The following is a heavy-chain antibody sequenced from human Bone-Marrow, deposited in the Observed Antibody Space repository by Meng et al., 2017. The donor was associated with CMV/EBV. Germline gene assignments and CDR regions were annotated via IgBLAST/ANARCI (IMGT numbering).Heavy chain of an antibody. CDR3: ARVGYCSSTSCYTPYYYYYGMDV. Sequence: SETLSLTCTVSGGSVSSGSYYWSWIRQPPGKGLEWIGYIYYSGSTNYNSSLKSRVTISVDTSKNQFSLKRSSVTAADTAVYYCARVGYCSSTSCYTPYYYYYGMDVWGQGTTVTVSS. CDR2: IYYSGST. J-gene: IGHJ6*02. V-gene: IGHV4-61*01. CDR1: GGSVSSGSYY. D-gene: IGHD2-2*02.